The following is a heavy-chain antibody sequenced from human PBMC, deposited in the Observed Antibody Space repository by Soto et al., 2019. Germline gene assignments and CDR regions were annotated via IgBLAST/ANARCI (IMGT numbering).Heavy chain of an antibody. CDR1: GGTFSSYA. Sequence: EASVKVSCKASGGTFSSYAISWVRQAPGQGLEWMGGIIPIFGTANYAQKFQGRVTITADESTSTAYMELSSLRSEDTAVYYCATTRSDFWSGTARWGVDVWGQGTTVTVSS. D-gene: IGHD3-3*01. CDR3: ATTRSDFWSGTARWGVDV. V-gene: IGHV1-69*13. CDR2: IIPIFGTA. J-gene: IGHJ6*02.